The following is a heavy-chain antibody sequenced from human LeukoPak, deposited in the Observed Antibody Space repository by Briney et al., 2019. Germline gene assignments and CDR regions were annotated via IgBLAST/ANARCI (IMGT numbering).Heavy chain of an antibody. CDR2: IWYDGSNK. J-gene: IGHJ4*02. CDR3: ASGNKAHWF. V-gene: IGHV3-33*01. CDR1: GFTFSDYG. D-gene: IGHD1-26*01. Sequence: GGSLRLSCAASGFTFSDYGMHWVRQAPGKGLEWVAVIWYDGSNKYYADSVKGRFTISRDDSKNTLYLQMNSLRGEDTAMYYCASGNKAHWFWGRGNLVTVSS.